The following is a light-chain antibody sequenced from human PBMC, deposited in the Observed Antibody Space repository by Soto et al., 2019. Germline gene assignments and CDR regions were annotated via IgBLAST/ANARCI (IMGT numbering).Light chain of an antibody. CDR1: SNDIGGYNY. Sequence: QSALTQPASVSGSLGQSVTISCSGTSNDIGGYNYVSWYQQHPGKAPKLMIYDVSNRPSGVSNRFSGSKSANTASLTISGLQAEDEADYYCSSYTTSAPLFGGGTQLTVL. CDR3: SSYTTSAPL. CDR2: DVS. V-gene: IGLV2-14*01. J-gene: IGLJ2*01.